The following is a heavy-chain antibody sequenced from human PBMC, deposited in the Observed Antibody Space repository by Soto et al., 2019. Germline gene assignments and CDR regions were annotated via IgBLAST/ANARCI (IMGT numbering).Heavy chain of an antibody. D-gene: IGHD3-10*01. V-gene: IGHV3-23*01. CDR2: ISGSGGST. J-gene: IGHJ6*02. CDR1: GFTFSRYW. Sequence: GGSLRLSCAASGFTFSRYWMSWVRQAPGKGLEWVSAISGSGGSTYYADSVKGRFTISRDNSKNTLYLQMNSLRAEDTAVYYCAKNDWFGRVLYYYYGMDVWGQGTTVTVSS. CDR3: AKNDWFGRVLYYYYGMDV.